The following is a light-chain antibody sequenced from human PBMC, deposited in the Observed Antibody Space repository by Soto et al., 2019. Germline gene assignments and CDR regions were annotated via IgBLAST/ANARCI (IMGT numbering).Light chain of an antibody. CDR1: QSVSSSY. J-gene: IGKJ1*01. CDR3: QQYAASPRT. Sequence: EIVLTQSPGPLSLSPGERATLSCRASQSVSSSYLAWYQQKPGQAPRLLIYGASSRATGIPDRFSGSGSGTDFTLTISRLEPEDFAVYYCQQYAASPRTFGQGTKVDI. V-gene: IGKV3-20*01. CDR2: GAS.